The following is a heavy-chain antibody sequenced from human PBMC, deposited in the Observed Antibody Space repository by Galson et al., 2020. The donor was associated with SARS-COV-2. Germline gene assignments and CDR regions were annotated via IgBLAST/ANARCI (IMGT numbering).Heavy chain of an antibody. D-gene: IGHD3-22*01. CDR3: ARVGFYYERGSLYRVHGMDV. CDR2: IRQGGREK. CDR1: GFTFSNHW. J-gene: IGHJ6*02. Sequence: GESLKISCAVSGFTFSNHWMDWVRQAPGKGLEWVANIRQGGREKHYVDSVKGRFTISRDNAKNSVYLQMNSLRAEDTALYYCARVGFYYERGSLYRVHGMDVWGRGTTVTVSS. V-gene: IGHV3-7*03.